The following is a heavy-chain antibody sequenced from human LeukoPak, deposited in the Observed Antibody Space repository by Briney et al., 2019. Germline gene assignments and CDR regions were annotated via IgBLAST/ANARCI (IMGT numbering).Heavy chain of an antibody. J-gene: IGHJ3*02. V-gene: IGHV4-39*01. CDR1: GGSISSSSYY. D-gene: IGHD3-16*01. Sequence: SETLSLTCTVSGGSISSSSYYWGWIRQPPGKGLEWIGRIYYSGSTYYNPSLKSRVTISVDTSKNQFSLKLSSVTAADTAVYYCARGLMVTGDAFDIWGQGTMVTVSS. CDR3: ARGLMVTGDAFDI. CDR2: IYYSGST.